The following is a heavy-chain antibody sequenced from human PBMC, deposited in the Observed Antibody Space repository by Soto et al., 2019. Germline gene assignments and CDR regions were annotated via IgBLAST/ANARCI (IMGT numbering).Heavy chain of an antibody. Sequence: ASVKVSCKASGFTFTSSAVQWVRQARGQRLEWIGWIVVGSGNTNYAQKFQERVTITRDMSTSTAYMELSSLRSEDTAVYYCAAGPLLPYYYYGMDVWGQGTTVTVSS. J-gene: IGHJ6*02. CDR3: AAGPLLPYYYYGMDV. CDR1: GFTFTSSA. V-gene: IGHV1-58*01. CDR2: IVVGSGNT.